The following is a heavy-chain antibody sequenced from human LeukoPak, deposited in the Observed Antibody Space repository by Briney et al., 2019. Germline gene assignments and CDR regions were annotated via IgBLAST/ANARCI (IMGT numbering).Heavy chain of an antibody. Sequence: ASVKVSCKACGYTFTRYSISWVRQAPGQGLVWMGCISAYNGNTNYAQKLQGRVTMTADTSTSTAYMELRSLRSDDTAVYYCARDVKSGEDYGGNSGAYWGQGTLVTVSS. D-gene: IGHD4-23*01. CDR2: ISAYNGNT. V-gene: IGHV1-18*01. CDR1: GYTFTRYS. J-gene: IGHJ4*02. CDR3: ARDVKSGEDYGGNSGAY.